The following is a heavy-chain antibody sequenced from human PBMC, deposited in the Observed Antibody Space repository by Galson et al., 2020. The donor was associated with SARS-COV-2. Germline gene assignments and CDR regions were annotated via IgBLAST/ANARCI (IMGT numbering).Heavy chain of an antibody. J-gene: IGHJ3*02. CDR2: IYYSGTT. V-gene: IGHV4-59*08. Sequence: SETLSLTCTVSGGSISTYYWSWIRQPPGKGLEWIGYIYYSGTTNYNPSLKSRVTISVDTSKNQFSLKLDSVTAADTAVYYCASRPRQQLLDVFDIWGQGTMVTVSS. CDR1: GGSISTYY. D-gene: IGHD6-13*01. CDR3: ASRPRQQLLDVFDI.